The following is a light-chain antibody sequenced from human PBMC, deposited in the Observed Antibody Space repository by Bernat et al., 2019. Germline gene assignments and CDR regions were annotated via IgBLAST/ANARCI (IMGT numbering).Light chain of an antibody. V-gene: IGLV6-57*01. J-gene: IGLJ3*02. Sequence: NFMLTQPHSVSASPGTTVSISCTRDIVSIANNYVQWFQQRPGSSPTTVIYEDHQRPSGVPDRFSGSIYSSSKSASLIISGLKTEDEADYYCQAYDIPHSGVFCGGTKPTLL. CDR3: QAYDIPHSGV. CDR1: IVSIANNY. CDR2: EDH.